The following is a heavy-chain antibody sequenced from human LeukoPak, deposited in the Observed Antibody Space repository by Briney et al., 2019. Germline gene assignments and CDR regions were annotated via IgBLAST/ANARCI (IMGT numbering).Heavy chain of an antibody. J-gene: IGHJ4*02. CDR3: ARTGIQWEVPQDEGYFDY. D-gene: IGHD1-26*01. Sequence: PSETLSLTCTVSGGSISSSSYYWGWIRQPPGKGLEWIGSIYYSGSTYYNPSLKSRVTISVDTSKNQFSLRVNSVTAADTAVYYCARTGIQWEVPQDEGYFDYWGQGTLVTVSS. V-gene: IGHV4-39*01. CDR2: IYYSGST. CDR1: GGSISSSSYY.